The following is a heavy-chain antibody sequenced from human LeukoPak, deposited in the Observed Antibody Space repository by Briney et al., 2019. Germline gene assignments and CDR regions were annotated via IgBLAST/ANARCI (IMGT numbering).Heavy chain of an antibody. CDR1: GGSFRGFY. J-gene: IGHJ4*02. D-gene: IGHD3-10*01. Sequence: SETLSLTCAVYGGSFRGFYWSWIPQPPGKGLEWIGEINRGGSTNYNPSLMNRVTMSVDTSKNQFSLRLSSVTAADTAVYYCARGYGSGSYYEYWGQGTLVTVSS. CDR2: INRGGST. V-gene: IGHV4-34*01. CDR3: ARGYGSGSYYEY.